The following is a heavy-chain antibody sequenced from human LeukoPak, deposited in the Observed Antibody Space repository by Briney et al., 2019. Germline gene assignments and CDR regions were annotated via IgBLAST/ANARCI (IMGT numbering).Heavy chain of an antibody. Sequence: SETLSLTCAVYGGSSSGYYWSWIRQPPGKGLEWIGEINHSGSTNYNPSLKSRVTISVDTSKNQFSLKLSSVTAADTAVYYCARGRVYYGSGSYYAGCDYWGQGTLVTVSS. CDR2: INHSGST. CDR3: ARGRVYYGSGSYYAGCDY. CDR1: GGSSSGYY. V-gene: IGHV4-34*01. J-gene: IGHJ4*02. D-gene: IGHD3-10*01.